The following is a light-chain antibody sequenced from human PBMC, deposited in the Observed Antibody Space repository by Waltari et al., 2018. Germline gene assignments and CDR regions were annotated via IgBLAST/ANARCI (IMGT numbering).Light chain of an antibody. CDR3: QHYYSSPLT. CDR1: QRVLNSSNNKNY. CDR2: WAS. Sequence: DIVMTQSPDSLPVSLGDRAPTNCKSSQRVLNSSNNKNYLAWYQQKPGQPPKLLISWASTRESGVPDRFSGSGSGTDFTLTISSLQAEDVAVYYCQHYYSSPLTFGGGTKVEIK. J-gene: IGKJ4*01. V-gene: IGKV4-1*01.